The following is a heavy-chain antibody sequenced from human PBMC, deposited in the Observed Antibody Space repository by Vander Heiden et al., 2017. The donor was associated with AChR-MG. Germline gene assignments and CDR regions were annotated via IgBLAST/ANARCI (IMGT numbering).Heavy chain of an antibody. CDR1: GFAFRSYS. Sequence: QLQLVESGGGVVQPGRSLRLSCAASGFAFRSYSVHWVRQAPGKGLEWVAIISYDGSNKYYADSVKGRFTISRDNSKSTLYLQMNSLRTEDTAVYYCARVYSSSSLLSAFDIWGQGTMVTVSS. J-gene: IGHJ3*02. CDR3: ARVYSSSSLLSAFDI. D-gene: IGHD6-6*01. CDR2: ISYDGSNK. V-gene: IGHV3-30-3*01.